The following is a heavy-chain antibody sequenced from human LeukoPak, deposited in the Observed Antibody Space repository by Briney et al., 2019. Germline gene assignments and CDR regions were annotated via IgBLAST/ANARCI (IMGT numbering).Heavy chain of an antibody. CDR3: ARGDYGYEVSAY. CDR1: GFTVSSNF. V-gene: IGHV3-66*01. Sequence: PGGSLRLSCAASGFTVSSNFLTWVRPAPGKGLDWVSVTYNDGSTYYADSVKCRFNISRDNSKNTLYLQLNYLRTEDTAVYYCARGDYGYEVSAYWGQGTLVTVSS. J-gene: IGHJ4*02. CDR2: TYNDGST. D-gene: IGHD4-17*01.